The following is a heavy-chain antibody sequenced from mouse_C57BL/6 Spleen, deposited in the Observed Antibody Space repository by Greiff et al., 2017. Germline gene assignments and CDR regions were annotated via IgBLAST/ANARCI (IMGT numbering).Heavy chain of an antibody. Sequence: QVQLQQSGAELVKPGASVKLSCKASGYTFTSYWMHWVKQRPGQGLEWIGMIHPNSGSTNYNEKFKSKATLTVDKSSSTAYMQLSSLTSEDSAVYYCARREAFTTVVAEAVDYWGQGTTLTVSS. J-gene: IGHJ2*01. CDR3: ARREAFTTVVAEAVDY. CDR1: GYTFTSYW. V-gene: IGHV1-64*01. CDR2: IHPNSGST. D-gene: IGHD1-1*01.